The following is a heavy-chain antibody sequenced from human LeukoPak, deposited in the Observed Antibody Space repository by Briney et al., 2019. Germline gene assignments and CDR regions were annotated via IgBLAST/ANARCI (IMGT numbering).Heavy chain of an antibody. D-gene: IGHD6-6*01. V-gene: IGHV1-18*01. CDR2: ISAYNGNT. J-gene: IGHJ3*02. CDR1: GYTFTSYG. Sequence: ASVKVSCKASGYTFTSYGISWVRQAPGQGLEWMGWISAYNGNTNYAQKLQGRVTMTTDTSTSTAYMELRSLRSDDTAVYYCARDSHLAFIAARHADAFDIWGQGTMVTVSS. CDR3: ARDSHLAFIAARHADAFDI.